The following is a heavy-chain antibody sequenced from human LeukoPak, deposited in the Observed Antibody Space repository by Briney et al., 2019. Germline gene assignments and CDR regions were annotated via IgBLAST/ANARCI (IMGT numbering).Heavy chain of an antibody. D-gene: IGHD6-13*01. Sequence: SQTLSLTCTVSGGSISSGSYYWSWIRQPAGKGLEWIGRIYTSGSTNYNPSLKSRVTISVDTSKNQFSLKLSSVTAADTAVYYCAREGIAAAGKVYHYYYMDVWGKGTTVTISS. CDR2: IYTSGST. J-gene: IGHJ6*03. V-gene: IGHV4-61*02. CDR1: GGSISSGSYY. CDR3: AREGIAAAGKVYHYYYMDV.